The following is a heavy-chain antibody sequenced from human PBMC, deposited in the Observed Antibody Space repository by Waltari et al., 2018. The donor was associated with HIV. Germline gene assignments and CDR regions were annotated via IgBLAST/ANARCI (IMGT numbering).Heavy chain of an antibody. J-gene: IGHJ6*02. Sequence: QVQLQQWGAGLLKPSETLSLTCAVYGGSFSGYYWSWIRQPPGNGLEWIGEINHSGSTNYNPSLKSRVTISVDTSKNQFSLKLSSVTAADTAVYYCALGRSGSLGGDYYYYGMDVWGQGTTVTVSS. CDR1: GGSFSGYY. D-gene: IGHD1-26*01. V-gene: IGHV4-34*01. CDR3: ALGRSGSLGGDYYYYGMDV. CDR2: INHSGST.